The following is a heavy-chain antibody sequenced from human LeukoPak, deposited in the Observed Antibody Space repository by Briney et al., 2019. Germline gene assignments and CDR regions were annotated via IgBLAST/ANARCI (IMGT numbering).Heavy chain of an antibody. V-gene: IGHV3-23*01. CDR1: GFTFSSYA. J-gene: IGHJ3*02. CDR3: AKRNPDILTGYYPGAFDI. Sequence: GGSLRLSCAASGFTFSSYAMSWVRQAPGKGLEWVSAISGSGGSTYYADSVKGRFTISRDNSKNTLYLQVNSLRAEDTAVYYCAKRNPDILTGYYPGAFDIWGQGTMVTVSS. CDR2: ISGSGGST. D-gene: IGHD3-9*01.